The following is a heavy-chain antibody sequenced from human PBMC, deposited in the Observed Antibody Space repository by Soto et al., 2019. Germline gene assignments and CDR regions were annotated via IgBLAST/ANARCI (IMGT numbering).Heavy chain of an antibody. CDR3: ARQYSGYDLFDY. CDR1: GFTFSSYG. D-gene: IGHD5-12*01. V-gene: IGHV3-33*01. CDR2: IWYDGSNK. Sequence: GGSLRLSCAASGFTFSSYGMHWVRQAPGKGLEWVAVIWYDGSNKYYADSVKGRFTISRDNSKNTLYLQMNSLRAEDTAVYYCARQYSGYDLFDYWGQGTLVTVS. J-gene: IGHJ4*02.